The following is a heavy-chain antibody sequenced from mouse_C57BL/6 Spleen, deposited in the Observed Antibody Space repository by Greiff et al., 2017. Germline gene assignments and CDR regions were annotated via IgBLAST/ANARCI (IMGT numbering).Heavy chain of an antibody. J-gene: IGHJ2*01. Sequence: EVKVVESGEGLVKPGGSLKLSCAASGFTFSSYAMSWVRQTPEKRLEWVAYISSGGDYIYYADTVKGRFTISRDNARNTLYLQMSSLKSEDTAMYYCTREELTGSYFDYWGQGTTLTVSS. V-gene: IGHV5-9-1*02. CDR1: GFTFSSYA. D-gene: IGHD4-1*01. CDR2: ISSGGDYI. CDR3: TREELTGSYFDY.